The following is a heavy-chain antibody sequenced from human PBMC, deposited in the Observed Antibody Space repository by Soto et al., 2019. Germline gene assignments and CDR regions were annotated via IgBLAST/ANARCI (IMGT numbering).Heavy chain of an antibody. CDR2: INAGNGNT. CDR3: AISITLAGDY. J-gene: IGHJ4*02. CDR1: GYTFTSYA. D-gene: IGHD1-20*01. Sequence: QVQLVQSGAEVKKPGASVKVSCKASGYTFTSYAMHWVRQAPGQRLEWMGWINAGNGNTKYSQKFQGSVTITRYTTASPAEMELSSFGSAATAFYSCAISITLAGDYWGQGTLVTVSS. V-gene: IGHV1-3*01.